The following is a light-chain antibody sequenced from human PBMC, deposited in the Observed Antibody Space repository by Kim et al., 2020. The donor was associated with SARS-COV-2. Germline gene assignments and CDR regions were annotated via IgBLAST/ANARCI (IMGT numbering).Light chain of an antibody. CDR3: QVWDSSSDHV. V-gene: IGLV3-21*04. CDR2: YDS. Sequence: VDPGKTARITCGGNNIGSKSVHWYQQKPGQAPVLVIYYDSDRPSGIPERFSGSNSGNTATLTISRVEAGDEADYYCQVWDSSSDHVFGTGTKVTVL. CDR1: NIGSKS. J-gene: IGLJ1*01.